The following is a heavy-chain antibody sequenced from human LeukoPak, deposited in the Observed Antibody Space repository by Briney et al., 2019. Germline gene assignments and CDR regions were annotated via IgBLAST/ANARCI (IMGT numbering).Heavy chain of an antibody. CDR3: ARDLNDGGGNY. CDR1: GFTFSSYA. Sequence: PGGSLRLSCAASGFTFSSYAMHWVRQAPGKGLEWVAVISYDGSNKYYADSVKGRFTISRDNSKNTLYLQMNSLRAEDTAVYYCARDLNDGGGNYWDQGTLVTVSS. V-gene: IGHV3-30-3*01. J-gene: IGHJ4*02. CDR2: ISYDGSNK. D-gene: IGHD1-1*01.